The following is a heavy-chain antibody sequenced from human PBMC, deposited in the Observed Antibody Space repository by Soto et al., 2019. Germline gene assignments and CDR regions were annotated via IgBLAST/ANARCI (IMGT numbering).Heavy chain of an antibody. CDR3: ARDPTRGPFCSSTSCHNWFDP. D-gene: IGHD2-2*01. V-gene: IGHV4-59*01. CDR2: IYYSGST. Sequence: SETLSLTCTVSGGSISSYYWSWIRQPPGKGLEWIGYIYYSGSTNYNPSLKSRVTISVDTSKNQFSLKLSSVTAADTAVYYCARDPTRGPFCSSTSCHNWFDPWGQGTLVTVSS. J-gene: IGHJ5*02. CDR1: GGSISSYY.